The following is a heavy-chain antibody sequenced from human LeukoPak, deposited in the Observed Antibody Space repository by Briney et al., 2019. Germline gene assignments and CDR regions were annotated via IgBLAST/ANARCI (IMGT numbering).Heavy chain of an antibody. CDR3: ARHLRVYAFDY. V-gene: IGHV3-66*02. CDR2: IYSTGST. Sequence: GGSLRLSCAASGFTVNGKYMSWVRQAPGKGLEWVSVIYSTGSTYYADYVKGRFTVSRDTSSNTVYLQMNSLTAGDTAVYYCARHLRVYAFDYWGQGTLVTVSS. CDR1: GFTVNGKY. J-gene: IGHJ4*02. D-gene: IGHD2-8*01.